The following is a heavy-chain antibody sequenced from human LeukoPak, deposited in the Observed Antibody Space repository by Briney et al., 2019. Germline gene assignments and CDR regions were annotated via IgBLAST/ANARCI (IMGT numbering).Heavy chain of an antibody. CDR1: GEPFSSYA. Sequence: ASVKVSCKASGEPFSSYAVGWVRHAPGQGLEWMGTLIPMFGTANYTQKYLGRVTITADESTNTAYMQLNSLRFEDTAVYYCARELHGLHTKRWSDINYYYYMDVWGKGTAVTVSS. J-gene: IGHJ6*03. V-gene: IGHV1-69*13. CDR3: ARELHGLHTKRWSDINYYYYMDV. CDR2: LIPMFGTA. D-gene: IGHD2-15*01.